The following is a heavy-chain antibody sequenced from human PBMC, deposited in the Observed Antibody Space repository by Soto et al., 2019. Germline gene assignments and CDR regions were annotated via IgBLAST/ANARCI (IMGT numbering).Heavy chain of an antibody. D-gene: IGHD2-2*01. J-gene: IGHJ6*02. V-gene: IGHV1-18*04. CDR2: ISAYNGNT. CDR1: GYTFTSYG. Sequence: QVQLVQSGAEVKKPGASVKVSCKASGYTFTSYGISWVRQAPGQGLEWMGWISAYNGNTNYAQKLQGRVTMTTDTSTSTAYMELRRLRSDDTAVYYCARVWVLYCSSTSCPSRGMDVWGQGTTVTVSS. CDR3: ARVWVLYCSSTSCPSRGMDV.